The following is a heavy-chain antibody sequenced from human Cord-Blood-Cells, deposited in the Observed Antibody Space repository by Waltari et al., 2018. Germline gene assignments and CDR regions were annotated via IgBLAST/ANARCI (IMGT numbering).Heavy chain of an antibody. CDR3: ARTGAGAFDI. CDR1: GYSISSGYY. V-gene: IGHV4-38-2*01. J-gene: IGHJ3*02. CDR2: IYHSGST. Sequence: QVQLQESGPGLVKPSETLSLTCAVSGYSISSGYYWGWIRQPPGKWLEWIGSIYHSGSTDYNPSRKSRVTISVDTSKNQFSLKLSAVTAADTAVYYCARTGAGAFDIWGQGTMVTVSS. D-gene: IGHD7-27*01.